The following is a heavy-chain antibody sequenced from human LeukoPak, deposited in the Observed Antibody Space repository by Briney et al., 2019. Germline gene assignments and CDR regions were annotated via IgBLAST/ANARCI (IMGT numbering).Heavy chain of an antibody. Sequence: ASVKVSCKASGYTFTSYDINWVRQATGQGLEWMGWMNPNSGNTGYAQKSQGRVTMTRNTSISTAYMELSSLRSEDTAVYYCARVSRRVAATTLNYWGQGTLVTVSS. J-gene: IGHJ4*02. V-gene: IGHV1-8*01. CDR1: GYTFTSYD. D-gene: IGHD2-15*01. CDR3: ARVSRRVAATTLNY. CDR2: MNPNSGNT.